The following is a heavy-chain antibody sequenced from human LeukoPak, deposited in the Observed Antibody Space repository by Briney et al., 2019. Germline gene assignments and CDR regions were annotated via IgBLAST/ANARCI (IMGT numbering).Heavy chain of an antibody. Sequence: PGGSLRLSCAASGFTFSSYSMNWVRQAPGKGLEWVSYISSSSSTIYYADSVKGRFTISRSNAKDSLYLQMNSLRAEDTAVYYCASESGTRDYDSSGSFDYWGQGTLVTVSS. CDR3: ASESGTRDYDSSGSFDY. CDR2: ISSSSSTI. D-gene: IGHD3-22*01. J-gene: IGHJ4*02. V-gene: IGHV3-48*01. CDR1: GFTFSSYS.